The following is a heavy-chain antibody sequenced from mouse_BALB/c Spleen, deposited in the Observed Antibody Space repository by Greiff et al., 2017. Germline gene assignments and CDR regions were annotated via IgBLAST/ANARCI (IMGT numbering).Heavy chain of an antibody. CDR1: GYSITSGYY. CDR3: ARNYDYDSWFAY. CDR2: ISYDGSN. V-gene: IGHV3-6*02. J-gene: IGHJ3*01. D-gene: IGHD2-4*01. Sequence: EVQLQESGPGLVKPSQSLSLTCSVTGYSITSGYYWNWIRQFPGNKLEWMGYISYDGSNNYNPSLKNRISITRDTSKNQFFLKLNSVTTEDTATYYCARNYDYDSWFAYWGQGTLVTVSA.